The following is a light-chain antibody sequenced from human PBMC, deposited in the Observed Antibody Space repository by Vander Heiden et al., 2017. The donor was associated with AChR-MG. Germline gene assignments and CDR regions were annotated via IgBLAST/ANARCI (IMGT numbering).Light chain of an antibody. CDR1: QSVYTW. J-gene: IGKJ2*01. Sequence: EIVMTQSPATLSVSPGERATLSCRDSQSVYTWVAWYQQKPGQAPRLLIYTTSNRATGIPARFGGSGSGTEFTLTISSLQSEDFAVYYCQHHENWPYTFGQGTKVEI. CDR3: QHHENWPYT. CDR2: TTS. V-gene: IGKV3-15*01.